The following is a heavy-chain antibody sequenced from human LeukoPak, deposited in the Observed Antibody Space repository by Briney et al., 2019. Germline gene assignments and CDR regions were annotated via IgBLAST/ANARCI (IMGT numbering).Heavy chain of an antibody. CDR1: GYTFTSYA. V-gene: IGHV1-18*01. Sequence: ASVKVSCKASGYTFTSYAMHWVRQAPGQGLEWMGWISAYNGNTNYAQKLQGRVTMTTDTSTSTAYMELRSLRSDDTAVYYCARGEYSGYDVDVFDYWGQGTLATVSS. CDR2: ISAYNGNT. D-gene: IGHD5-12*01. J-gene: IGHJ4*02. CDR3: ARGEYSGYDVDVFDY.